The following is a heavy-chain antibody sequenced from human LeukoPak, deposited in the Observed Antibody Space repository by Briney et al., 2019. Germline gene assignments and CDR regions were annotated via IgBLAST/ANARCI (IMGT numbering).Heavy chain of an antibody. CDR3: ARSGTSGWGYYYYYMDV. CDR2: VSYSGST. V-gene: IGHV4-59*01. J-gene: IGHJ6*03. D-gene: IGHD6-19*01. CDR1: GGSISGYY. Sequence: PSETLSLTCTVSGGSISGYYWSWIRQPPGKGLEWIGYVSYSGSTNYNPSLKSRVTISVDTSKNQVSLKLRSVTAADTAVYYCARSGTSGWGYYYYYMDVWGKGTTVTVSS.